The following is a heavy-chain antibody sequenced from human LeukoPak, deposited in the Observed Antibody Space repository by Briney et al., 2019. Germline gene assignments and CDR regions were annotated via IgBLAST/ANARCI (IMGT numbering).Heavy chain of an antibody. Sequence: ASVKISCKSSGGPFDNYAINWVRQAPGQGLEWMGRIIPSLNRANYAQIRVTITADKSTATAYMELSGLRYEDTAVYYCARRTDRVDDAFDVWGQGTVVTVSS. V-gene: IGHV1-69*04. CDR2: IIPSLNRA. D-gene: IGHD3/OR15-3a*01. J-gene: IGHJ3*01. CDR3: ARRTDRVDDAFDV. CDR1: GGPFDNYA.